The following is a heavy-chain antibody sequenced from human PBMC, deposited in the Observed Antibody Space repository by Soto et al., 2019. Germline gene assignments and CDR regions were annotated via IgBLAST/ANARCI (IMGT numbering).Heavy chain of an antibody. D-gene: IGHD6-6*01. CDR1: GFTFSSFG. Sequence: QVQLVESGGGVVQPGRSLRLSCAASGFTFSSFGMHWVRQAPGKGLEWVAVISFDGSNKYYADSVKGRFTISRDNSKNTLYLQMNSLKAEDTAVYYCAKDTSKYINNGPAYYGLDVWGQGTTVTVSS. CDR2: ISFDGSNK. V-gene: IGHV3-30*18. J-gene: IGHJ6*02. CDR3: AKDTSKYINNGPAYYGLDV.